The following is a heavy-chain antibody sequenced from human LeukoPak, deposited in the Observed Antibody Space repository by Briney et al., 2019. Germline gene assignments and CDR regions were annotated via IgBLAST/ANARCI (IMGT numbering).Heavy chain of an antibody. Sequence: GGSLRLSCVASGFTFSSSWMSWVRRAPGKGLEWVANIKQDGTEEYYVDSVRGRFSISKDNAKNSLYLQMNSLRAEDTAVYYCARDPCHGALNYWGQGALVTVSS. CDR3: ARDPCHGALNY. D-gene: IGHD2-2*01. V-gene: IGHV3-7*03. CDR1: GFTFSSSW. J-gene: IGHJ4*02. CDR2: IKQDGTEE.